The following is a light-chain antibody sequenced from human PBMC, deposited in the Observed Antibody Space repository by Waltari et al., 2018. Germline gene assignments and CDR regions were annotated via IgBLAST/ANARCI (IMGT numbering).Light chain of an antibody. J-gene: IGKJ4*01. V-gene: IGKV1-5*03. CDR3: QQYKSYGFT. Sequence: DIQMTQSLSTLSASVGDRATTTCRASQRISSWLSWYQQQPGKDPKLMIYKSSSLESGVPSRFSGSGSGTEFTLTISSLQPDDFATYYCQQYKSYGFTFGGRTKVEIK. CDR1: QRISSW. CDR2: KSS.